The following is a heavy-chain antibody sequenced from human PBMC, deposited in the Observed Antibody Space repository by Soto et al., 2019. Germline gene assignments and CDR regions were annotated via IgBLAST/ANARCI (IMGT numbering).Heavy chain of an antibody. V-gene: IGHV3-9*01. Sequence: GGSLRLSXAASGFTFDDYAMHWVRQAPGKGLEWVSGISWNSGSIGYADSVKGRFTISRDNAKNSLYLQMNSLRAEDTALYYCAKVSAESYYYYGMDVWGQGTTVTVSS. CDR1: GFTFDDYA. CDR3: AKVSAESYYYYGMDV. CDR2: ISWNSGSI. J-gene: IGHJ6*02.